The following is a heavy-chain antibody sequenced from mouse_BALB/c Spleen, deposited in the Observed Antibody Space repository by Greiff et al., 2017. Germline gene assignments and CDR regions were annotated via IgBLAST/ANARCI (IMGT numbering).Heavy chain of an antibody. Sequence: EVKLQQPGAELVKPGASVKIPCKASGYTFTDYNMDWVKQSHGKSLEWIGDINPNNGGTIYNQKFKGKATLTVDKSSSTAYMELRSLTSEDTAVYYCARSVLAWFAYWGQGTLVTVSA. V-gene: IGHV1-18*01. CDR1: GYTFTDYN. J-gene: IGHJ3*01. CDR3: ARSVLAWFAY. CDR2: INPNNGGT. D-gene: IGHD4-1*01.